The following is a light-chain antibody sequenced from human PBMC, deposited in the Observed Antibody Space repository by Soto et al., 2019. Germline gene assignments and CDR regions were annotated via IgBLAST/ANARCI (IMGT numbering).Light chain of an antibody. CDR3: QQVNSYPLT. CDR2: KAS. J-gene: IGKJ4*01. CDR1: QSISTW. Sequence: DIQLTQSPSTLSASIGDRVTIACRASQSISTWLAWYQQKPGTAPKLLIYKASTLEGGVPSRFSGSRSGTEFTLTISSLQPEDFATYYCQQVNSYPLTFGGGTKVDI. V-gene: IGKV1-5*03.